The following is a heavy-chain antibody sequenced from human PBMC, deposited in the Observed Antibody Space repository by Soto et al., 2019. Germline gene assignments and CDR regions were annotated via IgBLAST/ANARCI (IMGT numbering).Heavy chain of an antibody. Sequence: QVQLVESGGGVVQPGRSLRLSCAVSGFTLSCCGMHWVRQAPGKGLEWVAVITYDGSEKHYADSGKGRFTISRDTSKNTEDLQMNSLRAEDTAVYYCAKESSSGYYRTADCWGQGILVTVSS. J-gene: IGHJ4*02. V-gene: IGHV3-30*18. CDR3: AKESSSGYYRTADC. CDR2: ITYDGSEK. D-gene: IGHD3-22*01. CDR1: GFTLSCCG.